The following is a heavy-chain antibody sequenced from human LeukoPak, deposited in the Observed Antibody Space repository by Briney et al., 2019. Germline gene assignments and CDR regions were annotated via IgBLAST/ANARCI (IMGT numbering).Heavy chain of an antibody. Sequence: PGGSLRLSCAASGFTFINYAMGWVRQAPGKGLEWVSVVSGSVDSTSYADSVKGRFTISRDISMNMVYLQMDSLRAEDTAIYYCVKDPTYDSGSPLGYGGQGTLVAVSS. J-gene: IGHJ4*02. CDR2: VSGSVDST. CDR3: VKDPTYDSGSPLGY. CDR1: GFTFINYA. D-gene: IGHD3-10*01. V-gene: IGHV3-23*01.